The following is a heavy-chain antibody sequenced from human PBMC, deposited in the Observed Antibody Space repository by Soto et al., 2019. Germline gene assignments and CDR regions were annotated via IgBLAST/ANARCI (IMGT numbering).Heavy chain of an antibody. CDR1: GFTFSSYW. V-gene: IGHV3-74*01. D-gene: IGHD6-6*01. CDR3: ARGSTCHY. Sequence: EVQLVESGGGLVQPGGSLRLSCAASGFTFSSYWMHWVRQAPGKGLACVSHINLDGSSTYYADSVKGRITISRDNAKKPLYLQMSSLRAEDAAVSFCARGSTCHYCGPGTLVTVSS. J-gene: IGHJ4*02. CDR2: INLDGSST.